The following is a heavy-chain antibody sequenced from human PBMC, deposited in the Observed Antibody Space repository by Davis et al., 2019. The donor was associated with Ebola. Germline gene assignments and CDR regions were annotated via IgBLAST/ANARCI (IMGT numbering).Heavy chain of an antibody. CDR1: GGSFSDYY. CDR3: ARDSRWLVPGTYYYYGMDV. V-gene: IGHV4-34*01. D-gene: IGHD6-19*01. J-gene: IGHJ6*02. Sequence: MPSETLSLTCAGYGGSFSDYYWTWIRQPPGKGLEWIGEINHSGSTKYSPSLNSRVTISVDTSKNQFSLKLTSVTAADTAGYYCARDSRWLVPGTYYYYGMDVWGQGTTVTVSS. CDR2: INHSGST.